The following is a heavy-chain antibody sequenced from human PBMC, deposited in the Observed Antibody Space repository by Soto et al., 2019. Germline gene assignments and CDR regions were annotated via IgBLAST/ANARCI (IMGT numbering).Heavy chain of an antibody. J-gene: IGHJ4*02. V-gene: IGHV3-15*01. CDR1: GFTFSNAW. Sequence: GGSLRLSCAVSGFTFSNAWITWVRQAPGKGLEWVGRIKSKTDGGTTDYAAPVKGRFTISGDDSKNTLYLQMNSLKTEDTAVYYCTTQYYYDSSGSLPNWXQGTLVTVSS. D-gene: IGHD3-22*01. CDR2: IKSKTDGGTT. CDR3: TTQYYYDSSGSLPN.